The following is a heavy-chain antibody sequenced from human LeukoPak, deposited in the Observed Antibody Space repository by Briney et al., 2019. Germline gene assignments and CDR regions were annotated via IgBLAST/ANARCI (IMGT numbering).Heavy chain of an antibody. CDR1: GGTFSGYA. J-gene: IGHJ6*02. V-gene: IGHV1-69*01. CDR2: IIPIFGTA. D-gene: IGHD1-26*01. CDR3: AKNLGAAYYYYGMDV. Sequence: GASVKVSFKASGGTFSGYAISWVRQAPGQGLEWMGGIIPIFGTANYAQKFQGRVTITADESTSTAYMELSSLRSEDTAVYYCAKNLGAAYYYYGMDVWGQGTTVTVSS.